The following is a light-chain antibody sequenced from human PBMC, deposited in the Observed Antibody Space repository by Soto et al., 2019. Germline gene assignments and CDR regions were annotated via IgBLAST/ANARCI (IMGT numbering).Light chain of an antibody. CDR2: AAS. CDR1: QSISSY. J-gene: IGKJ5*01. V-gene: IGKV1-39*01. Sequence: DMKMTQSPCARSAFLVDRVTITYRSSQSISSYLNWYQQKPGKAPKLLIYAASSLQSGVPSRFSGSASGTDFTLTIVSLQPEDFATYFWQQSYSTPSITFGPGTRLEIK. CDR3: QQSYSTPSIT.